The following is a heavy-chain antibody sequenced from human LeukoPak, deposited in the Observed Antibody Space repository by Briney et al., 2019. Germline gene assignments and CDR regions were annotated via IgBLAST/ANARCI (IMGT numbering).Heavy chain of an antibody. Sequence: SVKVSCKASGGTFSSYAISWVRQAPGQGLEWMGGIIPIFGTANYAQKFQGRVTITADKSTSTAYMELSSLRSEDTAVYYCAREAAPPIGDILTGYYPPYAFDIWGQGTMVTVSS. D-gene: IGHD3-9*01. CDR1: GGTFSSYA. J-gene: IGHJ3*02. CDR2: IIPIFGTA. CDR3: AREAAPPIGDILTGYYPPYAFDI. V-gene: IGHV1-69*06.